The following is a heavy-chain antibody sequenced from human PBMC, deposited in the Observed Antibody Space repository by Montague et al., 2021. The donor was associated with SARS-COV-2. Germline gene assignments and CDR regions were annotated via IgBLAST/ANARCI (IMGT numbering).Heavy chain of an antibody. V-gene: IGHV4-39*07. CDR3: ASHCGGGRCYFGMDV. D-gene: IGHD2-15*01. CDR1: GGSISSSSYY. Sequence: SETLSLTCTVSGGSISSSSYYWGWIRQPPGKGLEYIGSIYYSGSAYYNPSLKSRVTISIDTSKNQFSLKLNSVTAADAAVYYCASHCGGGRCYFGMDVWGQGTTVTVSS. J-gene: IGHJ6*02. CDR2: IYYSGSA.